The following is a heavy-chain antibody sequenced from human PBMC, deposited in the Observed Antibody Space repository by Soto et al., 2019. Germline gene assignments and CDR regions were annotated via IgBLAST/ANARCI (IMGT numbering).Heavy chain of an antibody. CDR3: ARSSYYDFWSGYYDLFDY. J-gene: IGHJ4*02. Sequence: SETLSLTCTVSGGSISSGDYYWSWIRQPPGKGLEWIGYIYYSGSTYYNPSLKSRVTISVDTSKNQFSLKLSSVTAADTAVYYCARSSYYDFWSGYYDLFDYWGQGTLVTVSS. CDR2: IYYSGST. D-gene: IGHD3-3*01. CDR1: GGSISSGDYY. V-gene: IGHV4-30-4*01.